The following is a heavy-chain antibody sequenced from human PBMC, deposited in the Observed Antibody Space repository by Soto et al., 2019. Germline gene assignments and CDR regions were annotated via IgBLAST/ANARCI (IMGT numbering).Heavy chain of an antibody. Sequence: SETLSLTCAVYGGSFSGYYWSWIRQPPGKGLEWIGEINHSGSTNYNPSLKSRVTISVDTSKNQFSLKLSSVTAADTAGYYCAKYYYDSGGPPPYYYYTYGMDVGAKGPRVTFP. V-gene: IGHV4-34*01. CDR1: GGSFSGYY. CDR2: INHSGST. J-gene: IGHJ6*04. CDR3: AKYYYDSGGPPPYYYYTYGMDV. D-gene: IGHD3-22*01.